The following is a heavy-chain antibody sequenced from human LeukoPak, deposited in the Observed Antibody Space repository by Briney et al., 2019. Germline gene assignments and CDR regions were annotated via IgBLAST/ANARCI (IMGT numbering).Heavy chain of an antibody. CDR2: IYPGDSDT. CDR3: ARLVEQWLVRGYFDY. V-gene: IGHV5-51*01. J-gene: IGHJ4*02. Sequence: GESLKISCKGSGYSFTSCWIGWVRQMPGKGLEWMGIIYPGDSDTRYSPSFQGQVTISANKSISTAYLQWSSLKASDTAMCYCARLVEQWLVRGYFDYWGQGTLVTVSS. CDR1: GYSFTSCW. D-gene: IGHD6-19*01.